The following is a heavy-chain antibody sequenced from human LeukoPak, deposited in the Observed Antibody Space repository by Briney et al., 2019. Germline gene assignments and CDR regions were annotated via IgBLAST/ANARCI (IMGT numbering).Heavy chain of an antibody. V-gene: IGHV4-34*01. J-gene: IGHJ3*02. Sequence: PSETLSLTCAVYGGSFSGYYWSWIRQPPGKGLEWIGEINHSGSTNYNPSLKSQVTISVDTSKNQFSLKLSSVTAADTAVYYCARAPTGDSSGYYGQNAFDIWGQGTMVTVSS. CDR3: ARAPTGDSSGYYGQNAFDI. CDR2: INHSGST. CDR1: GGSFSGYY. D-gene: IGHD3-22*01.